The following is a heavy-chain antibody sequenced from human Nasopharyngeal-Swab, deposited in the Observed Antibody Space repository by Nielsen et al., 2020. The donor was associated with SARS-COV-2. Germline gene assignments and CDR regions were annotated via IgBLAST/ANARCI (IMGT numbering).Heavy chain of an antibody. CDR3: TTDYVSY. Sequence: GESLKISCAASGFTVSSNYMSWVRQAPGKGLEWVSVIYSGGSTYYADSVKGRFTISRHNSKNTLYLQMNSLRAEDTAVYYCTTDYVSYWGQGTLVTVSS. J-gene: IGHJ4*02. V-gene: IGHV3-53*04. D-gene: IGHD3-10*02. CDR2: IYSGGST. CDR1: GFTVSSNY.